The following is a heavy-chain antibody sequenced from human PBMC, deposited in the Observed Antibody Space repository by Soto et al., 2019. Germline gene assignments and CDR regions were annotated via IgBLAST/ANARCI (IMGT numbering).Heavy chain of an antibody. CDR2: ISSSSSTI. D-gene: IGHD3-10*01. J-gene: IGHJ4*02. CDR3: ARGVDYYGSGSLYY. Sequence: EVQLVESGGGLVQPGGSLRLSCAASGFTFSSYSMNWVRQAPGKGLEWVSYISSSSSTIYYADSVKGRFTISRDNAKNSLYLQMNSLRDEATAVYYCARGVDYYGSGSLYYWGQGTLVTVSS. CDR1: GFTFSSYS. V-gene: IGHV3-48*02.